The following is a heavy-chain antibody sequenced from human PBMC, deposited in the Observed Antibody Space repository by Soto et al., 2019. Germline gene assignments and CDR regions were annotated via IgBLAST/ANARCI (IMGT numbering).Heavy chain of an antibody. CDR2: IVVGSGNT. CDR1: GFTFTSSA. V-gene: IGHV1-58*01. J-gene: IGHJ3*02. Sequence: GASVKVSCKASGFTFTSSAVQWVRQARGQRLEWIGWIVVGSGNTNYAQKFQERVTITRDMSTSTAYMELSSLRSEDTAVYYCAAIPGGDIVVVPAAIRGAFDIWGQGTMVTV. D-gene: IGHD2-2*02. CDR3: AAIPGGDIVVVPAAIRGAFDI.